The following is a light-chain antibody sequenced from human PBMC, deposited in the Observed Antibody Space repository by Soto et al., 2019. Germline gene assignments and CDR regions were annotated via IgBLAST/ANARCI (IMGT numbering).Light chain of an antibody. CDR1: QSVRSN. V-gene: IGKV3D-15*01. J-gene: IGKJ5*01. CDR2: DAS. CDR3: QQYNNWPPIT. Sequence: MVFTQSPATLSVSSGERATLSCSARQSVRSNLAWYQQKPGQAPRLLIYDASTRATGIPARFSGSGSGTEFILTISSLQSEDFGVYYCQQYNNWPPITFGQGTRLEN.